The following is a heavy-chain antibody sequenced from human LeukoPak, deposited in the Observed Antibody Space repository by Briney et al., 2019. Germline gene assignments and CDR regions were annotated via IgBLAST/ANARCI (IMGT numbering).Heavy chain of an antibody. CDR2: IGPSGGSI. CDR1: GFTFTSYS. J-gene: IGHJ2*01. V-gene: IGHV3-21*04. CDR3: ARLAGSRPPWYLDL. Sequence: GGSLRLSCATYGFTFTSYSMNWVRQAPGKGLEWVSSIGPSGGSIFCADSLEGRISISRDNAQNSLHLQLSSLRADDTAVYYCARLAGSRPPWYLDLWGRGTLVTVSS. D-gene: IGHD6-19*01.